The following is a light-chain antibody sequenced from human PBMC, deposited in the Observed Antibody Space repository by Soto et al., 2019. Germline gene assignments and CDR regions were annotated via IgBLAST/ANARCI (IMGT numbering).Light chain of an antibody. CDR2: GAS. J-gene: IGKJ3*01. V-gene: IGKV3-20*01. CDR3: QQFGTSPFT. CDR1: QSVTSSY. Sequence: EIVLTQSPGTLSLSPGERATLSCRASQSVTSSYLAWWQQKPGQAPRLLIYGASNRATGIPDRFSGSGSGTDFTLAISRLEPEDFAVYFCQQFGTSPFTFGPGTKVDIK.